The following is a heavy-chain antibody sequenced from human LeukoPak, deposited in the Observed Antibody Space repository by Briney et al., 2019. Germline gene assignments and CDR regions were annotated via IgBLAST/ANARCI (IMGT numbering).Heavy chain of an antibody. D-gene: IGHD3-16*02. CDR2: ISAYNGNT. V-gene: IGHV1-18*01. CDR1: GYTFTSYG. J-gene: IGHJ6*03. Sequence: ASVKVSCKASGYTFTSYGISWVRQAPGQGLEWMGWISAYNGNTNYAQKLQGRVTMTTDTSTSTAYMELRSLRSDDTAVYYCARVFWGSYRQNADYYYMDVWGKGTTVTVSS. CDR3: ARVFWGSYRQNADYYYMDV.